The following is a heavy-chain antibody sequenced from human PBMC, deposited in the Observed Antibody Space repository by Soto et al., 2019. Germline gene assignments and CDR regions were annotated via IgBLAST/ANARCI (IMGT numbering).Heavy chain of an antibody. J-gene: IGHJ4*02. CDR1: GGSITSGNW. V-gene: IGHV4-4*02. Sequence: VKRMGSGQGLVNPSGTLSLTCPFSGGSITSGNWWIWVRLPQGKGWEGIGEIYPSGITNYSPSLKSRVTMSVDKSKNQFSLKLNSVTAADTAVYYCAREAYKRGATNPFFDYWGQGTLVTVSS. D-gene: IGHD1-26*01. CDR3: AREAYKRGATNPFFDY. CDR2: IYPSGIT.